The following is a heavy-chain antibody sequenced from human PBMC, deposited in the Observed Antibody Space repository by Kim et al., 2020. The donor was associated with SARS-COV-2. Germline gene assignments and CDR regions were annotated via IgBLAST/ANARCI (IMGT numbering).Heavy chain of an antibody. CDR3: ARLRSGWFVGYFDY. V-gene: IGHV1-18*01. Sequence: ASVKVSCKASGYTFTTYDVSWVRQAPGQGLEWMGWISVYNGNTNYVQNLQGRVTMTADTSTSTAYMELRSLRSDDTAEYYCARLRSGWFVGYFDYWGQGTLGTVSS. D-gene: IGHD6-19*01. CDR2: ISVYNGNT. CDR1: GYTFTTYD. J-gene: IGHJ4*02.